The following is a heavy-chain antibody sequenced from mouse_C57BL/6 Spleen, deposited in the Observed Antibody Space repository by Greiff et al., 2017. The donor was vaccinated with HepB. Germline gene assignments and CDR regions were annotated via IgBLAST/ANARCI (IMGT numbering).Heavy chain of an antibody. J-gene: IGHJ2*01. CDR1: GYTFTSYW. Sequence: QVQLQQPGADLVKAGASVKMSCKASGYTFTSYWMHWVKQRLGQGLEWFAETNPTNGRTYYNEKFKSKATLTVDKSSSTAYMLLSGPTFEDSAVYYSARIKKIVATYFDYWGQGTTLTVSS. D-gene: IGHD1-1*01. CDR3: ARIKKIVATYFDY. CDR2: TNPTNGRT. V-gene: IGHV1S81*02.